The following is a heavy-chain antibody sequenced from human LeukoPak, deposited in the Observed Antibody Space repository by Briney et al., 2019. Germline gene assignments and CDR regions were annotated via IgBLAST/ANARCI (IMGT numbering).Heavy chain of an antibody. CDR3: ARHLDDYGDPVDY. D-gene: IGHD4-17*01. J-gene: IGHJ4*02. CDR1: GGSISSSSYY. Sequence: PSETLSLTCTVSGGSISSSSYYWGWIRQPPGKGLEWIGSTYYSGSTSYNPPLKRGDATSVDTSKNQFSLKLCSVTAADTAVYYCARHLDDYGDPVDYWGQGTLVTVSS. CDR2: TYYSGST. V-gene: IGHV4-39*01.